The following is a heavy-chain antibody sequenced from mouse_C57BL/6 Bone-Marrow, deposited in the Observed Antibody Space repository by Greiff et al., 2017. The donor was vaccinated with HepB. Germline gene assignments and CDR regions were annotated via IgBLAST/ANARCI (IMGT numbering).Heavy chain of an antibody. CDR2: ISYSGST. CDR1: GYSITSGYD. D-gene: IGHD2-3*01. Sequence: EVMLVESGPGMVKPSQSLSLTCTVTGYSITSGYDWHWIRHFPGNKLEWMGYISYSGSTNYNPSLKSRISITHDTSKNHFFLKLNSVTTEDTATYYCARSGGLLRFAYWGQGTLVTVSA. J-gene: IGHJ3*01. V-gene: IGHV3-1*01. CDR3: ARSGGLLRFAY.